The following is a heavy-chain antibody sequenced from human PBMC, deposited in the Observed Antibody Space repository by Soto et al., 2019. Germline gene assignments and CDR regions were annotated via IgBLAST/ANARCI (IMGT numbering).Heavy chain of an antibody. V-gene: IGHV1-69*01. J-gene: IGHJ6*02. CDR3: ARDGGGSYDGSPHGSGMDV. CDR2: IIAIFGTA. Sequence: QVQLVQSGAEVKKPGSSVKVSCKASGGTFSSYAISWVRQAPGQGLEWMGGIIAIFGTANYAQKSQGRVTITADESTSPAYMELSSRRSEDTAVYYCARDGGGSYDGSPHGSGMDVWGQGTTVTVSS. D-gene: IGHD1-26*01. CDR1: GGTFSSYA.